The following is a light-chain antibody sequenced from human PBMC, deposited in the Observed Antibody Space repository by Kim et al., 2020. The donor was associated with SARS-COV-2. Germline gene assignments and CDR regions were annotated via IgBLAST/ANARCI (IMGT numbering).Light chain of an antibody. J-gene: IGKJ1*01. V-gene: IGKV1-27*01. CDR1: QDISHY. Sequence: ASIGDRVTITCRASQDISHYLAWYQQTPGRVPKLLIYASSTLQSGVPSRFSGRGSGTDFTLTISGLQPEDVATYYCQKYNGAPWTFGQGTKVDIK. CDR2: ASS. CDR3: QKYNGAPWT.